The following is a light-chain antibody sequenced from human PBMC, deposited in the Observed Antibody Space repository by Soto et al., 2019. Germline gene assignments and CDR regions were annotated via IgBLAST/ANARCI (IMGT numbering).Light chain of an antibody. CDR3: CSYAGSSTLV. CDR1: SSDVGSYNL. Sequence: QSALTQPASVSGSPGQSITISCTGTSSDVGSYNLVSRYQQHPGKAPKLMIYEVSKRSSGVSNRFSGSKSGNTASLTISGLQAEDEADYYCCSYAGSSTLVFGGGTKLTVL. J-gene: IGLJ2*01. CDR2: EVS. V-gene: IGLV2-23*02.